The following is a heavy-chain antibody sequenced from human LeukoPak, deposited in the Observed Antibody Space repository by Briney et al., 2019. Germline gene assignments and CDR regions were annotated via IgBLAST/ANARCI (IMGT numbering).Heavy chain of an antibody. CDR3: ARDRMGATGNFDY. CDR2: INPGGTTT. Sequence: GGSLRLSCAASGFTFSTYWMQWVRQAPGKGQVFVSRINPGGTTTNYADSVKGRFTISRDHAKNSVYLQMDSLRVEDTALYYCARDRMGATGNFDYWGQGTLVTVSS. J-gene: IGHJ4*02. V-gene: IGHV3-74*01. D-gene: IGHD1-26*01. CDR1: GFTFSTYW.